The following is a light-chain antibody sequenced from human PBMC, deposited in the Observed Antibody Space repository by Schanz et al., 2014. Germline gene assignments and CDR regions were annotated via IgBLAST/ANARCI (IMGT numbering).Light chain of an antibody. Sequence: QSAPTQPASVSASPGQSITMSCTGTSNDIGSYNLVSWYQQHPGKAPKLMIYEGSKRPSGVSDRFSGSKSGNTASLTISGLRAEDEADYYCCSYAGSNIVILGGGTKLTVL. CDR3: CSYAGSNIVI. CDR2: EGS. V-gene: IGLV2-23*01. CDR1: SNDIGSYNL. J-gene: IGLJ2*01.